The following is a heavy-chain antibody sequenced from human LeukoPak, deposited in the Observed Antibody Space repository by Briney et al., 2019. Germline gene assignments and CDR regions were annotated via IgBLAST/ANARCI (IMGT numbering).Heavy chain of an antibody. CDR2: VYHSGST. V-gene: IGHV4-4*02. CDR1: GGSISSSAW. CDR3: ARDLGSSWFEPLDY. D-gene: IGHD6-13*01. J-gene: IGHJ4*02. Sequence: PSGTLSLTCAVSGGSISSSAWWSWVGQPPGKGLEWIGEVYHSGSTNYNSFLKSRVTISVDKSKNQFSLKLTSATAADTAVYYCARDLGSSWFEPLDYWGQGILVIVSS.